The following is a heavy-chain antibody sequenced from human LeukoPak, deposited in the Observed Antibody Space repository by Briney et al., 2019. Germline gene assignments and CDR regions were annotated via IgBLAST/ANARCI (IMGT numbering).Heavy chain of an antibody. J-gene: IGHJ4*02. Sequence: PSETLSLTCAVYGGSFSGYYWSWIRQPPGKGLEWIGEVNHSGSTNYNPSLKSRVTISVDTSKNQFSLKLSSVTAADTAVYYCARGKTCSGGSCYPYYFDYWGQGTLVTVSS. CDR1: GGSFSGYY. D-gene: IGHD2-15*01. V-gene: IGHV4-34*01. CDR3: ARGKTCSGGSCYPYYFDY. CDR2: VNHSGST.